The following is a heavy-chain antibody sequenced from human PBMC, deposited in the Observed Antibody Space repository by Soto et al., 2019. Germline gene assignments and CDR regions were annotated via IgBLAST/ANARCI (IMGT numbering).Heavy chain of an antibody. CDR1: GGLFSSFA. D-gene: IGHD3-16*01. Sequence: QGQLVQSGPEVKKPGSSVKVSCKDSGGLFSSFAISWVRQAPGQGLEWLGGIIPVFGTTNYAEKFQGRVTITADESTNTAYMELSSLRSGDTAMYYCARGGGPYVWFNEFWGQGTLITFPS. V-gene: IGHV1-69*01. CDR3: ARGGGPYVWFNEF. CDR2: IIPVFGTT. J-gene: IGHJ4*02.